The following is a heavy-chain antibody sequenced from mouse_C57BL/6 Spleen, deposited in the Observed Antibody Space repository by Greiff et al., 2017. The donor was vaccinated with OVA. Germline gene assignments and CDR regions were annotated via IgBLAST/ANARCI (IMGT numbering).Heavy chain of an antibody. J-gene: IGHJ3*01. CDR2: IYPGDGDT. CDR3: ASTAQASY. V-gene: IGHV1-80*01. CDR1: GYAFSSYW. D-gene: IGHD3-2*02. Sequence: VQLQESGAELVQPGASVKISCTASGYAFSSYWMNWVKQRPGKGLEWIGQIYPGDGDTNYNGKFKGKATLTADKSSSTAYMQLSSLTSEDSAVYFCASTAQASYWGQGTLVTVSA.